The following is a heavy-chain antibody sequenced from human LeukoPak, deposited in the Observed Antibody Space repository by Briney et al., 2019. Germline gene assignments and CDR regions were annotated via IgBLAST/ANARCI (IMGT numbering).Heavy chain of an antibody. D-gene: IGHD6-13*01. V-gene: IGHV1-2*02. CDR2: INPNSGGT. J-gene: IGHJ5*02. CDR3: ARVRGYSSSWYPPYNWFDP. Sequence: ASVKVSCKASGYTFTGYCMHWVRQAPGQGLEWMGWINPNSGGTNYAQKFQGRVTMTRDTSISTAYMELSRLRSDDTAVYYCARVRGYSSSWYPPYNWFDPWGQGTLVTVSS. CDR1: GYTFTGYC.